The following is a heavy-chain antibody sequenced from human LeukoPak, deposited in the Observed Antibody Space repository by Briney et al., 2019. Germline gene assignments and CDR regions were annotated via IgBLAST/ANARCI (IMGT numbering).Heavy chain of an antibody. CDR2: ISDGGRTS. V-gene: IGHV3-23*01. D-gene: IGHD6-13*01. CDR1: GLTSSTYA. CDR3: AKLGGSSSWYGMDV. J-gene: IGHJ6*02. Sequence: GGSLRLSCAASGLTSSTYAMRWVRQAPGKGLEWVSAISDGGRTSYYADSVKGRFTISRDNSKNTLYLQMNSLRAEDTAVYYCAKLGGSSSWYGMDVWGQGTTVTVSS.